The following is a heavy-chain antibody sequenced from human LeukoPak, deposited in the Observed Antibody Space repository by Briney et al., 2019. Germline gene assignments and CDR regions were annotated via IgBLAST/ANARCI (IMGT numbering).Heavy chain of an antibody. Sequence: QTGGSLRLSCAASGFTFSSHAKSWVRQAPGKGLEWVSGISGSGDSTYYADSVKGRFTVSRDNSKNTLYLQMNSLRAEDTAVYYCAKVGSYYHGSGSYAIDYWGQGTLVTVSS. J-gene: IGHJ4*02. CDR2: ISGSGDST. V-gene: IGHV3-23*01. CDR3: AKVGSYYHGSGSYAIDY. CDR1: GFTFSSHA. D-gene: IGHD3-10*01.